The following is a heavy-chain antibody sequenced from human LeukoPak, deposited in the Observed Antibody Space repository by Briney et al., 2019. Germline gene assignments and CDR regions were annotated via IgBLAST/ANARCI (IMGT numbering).Heavy chain of an antibody. V-gene: IGHV3-23*01. CDR3: ARRYSSSLGDYFDY. CDR2: ISSSGGST. Sequence: GGSLRLSCAASGFTFSSYAMSWVRQAPGKGLEWVSGISSSGGSTYYADSVKGRFTTSRDNSKNTLYLQMNSLRAEDTAVYYCARRYSSSLGDYFDYWGQGTLVTVSS. CDR1: GFTFSSYA. D-gene: IGHD6-6*01. J-gene: IGHJ4*02.